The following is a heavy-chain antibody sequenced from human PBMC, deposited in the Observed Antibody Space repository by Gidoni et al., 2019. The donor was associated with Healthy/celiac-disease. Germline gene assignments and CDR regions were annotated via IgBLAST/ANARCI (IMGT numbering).Heavy chain of an antibody. J-gene: IGHJ2*01. CDR3: ARDSVTMIVGDGWYFDL. CDR2: ISSSSSYI. D-gene: IGHD3-22*01. V-gene: IGHV3-21*01. CDR1: GFTFSSYR. Sequence: EVQLVESGGGLVKPGGSLRLSCAASGFTFSSYRMNWVRQAPGKGLEWVSSISSSSSYIYYADSVKGRFTISRDNAKNSLYLQMNSLRAEDTAVYYCARDSVTMIVGDGWYFDLWGRGTLVTVSS.